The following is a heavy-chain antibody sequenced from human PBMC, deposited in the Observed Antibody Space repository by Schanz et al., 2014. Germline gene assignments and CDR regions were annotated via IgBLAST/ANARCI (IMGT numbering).Heavy chain of an antibody. CDR3: AKDAENTAMITDYFDY. Sequence: DVHLLESGGGLVQPGGSLRLSCAASEFTFRGYAMSWVRQAPGRGLEWVSIISGSGGNTYYADAVRGRFTISRDNSKTTVYLQMNSLRAEDTAVYYCAKDAENTAMITDYFDYWGQGTLXTVSS. V-gene: IGHV3-23*01. J-gene: IGHJ4*02. D-gene: IGHD5-18*01. CDR2: ISGSGGNT. CDR1: EFTFRGYA.